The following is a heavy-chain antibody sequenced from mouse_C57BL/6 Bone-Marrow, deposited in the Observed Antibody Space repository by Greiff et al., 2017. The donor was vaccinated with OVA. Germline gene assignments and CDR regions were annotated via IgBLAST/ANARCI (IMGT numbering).Heavy chain of an antibody. Sequence: VQLQQSGAELVRPGASVKLSCTASGFNIKDDYMHWVKQRPEQGLEWIGWFDPENGDTEYASKFQGKATITADTSSNTAYLQLSSLTSEDTAVYYCTTPLYYGSSYRYFDVWGTGTTVTVSS. CDR2: FDPENGDT. J-gene: IGHJ1*03. CDR3: TTPLYYGSSYRYFDV. CDR1: GFNIKDDY. V-gene: IGHV14-4*01. D-gene: IGHD1-1*01.